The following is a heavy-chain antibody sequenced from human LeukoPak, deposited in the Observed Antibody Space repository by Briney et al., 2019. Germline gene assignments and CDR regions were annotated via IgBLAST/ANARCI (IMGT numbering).Heavy chain of an antibody. CDR2: MSPNSGDT. J-gene: IGHJ4*02. Sequence: GASVTVSCKASGYTFTSYDFNWVRQATGQRPEWMGWMSPNSGDTGYAQKSQDRGTMTRNTSISTAYMELSSLRSDDTAVYYCARGPPNWGYDYWGPGTLVTVSS. D-gene: IGHD7-27*01. CDR1: GYTFTSYD. CDR3: ARGPPNWGYDY. V-gene: IGHV1-8*01.